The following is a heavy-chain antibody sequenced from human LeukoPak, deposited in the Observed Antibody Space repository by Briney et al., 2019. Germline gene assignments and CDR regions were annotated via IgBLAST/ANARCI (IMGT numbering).Heavy chain of an antibody. CDR3: VKGRISEDGLDF. V-gene: IGHV3-23*01. J-gene: IGHJ4*02. CDR1: GFTFSNAW. Sequence: PGGSLRLSCVVSGFTFSNAWMSWIRQAPGKGLDWVSSISSSGNTYYADSVKGRFTIPRDNSKNMLYLQMNSLRAEDTAVYYCVKGRISEDGLDFWGQGTLVTVSS. D-gene: IGHD6-13*01. CDR2: ISSSGNT.